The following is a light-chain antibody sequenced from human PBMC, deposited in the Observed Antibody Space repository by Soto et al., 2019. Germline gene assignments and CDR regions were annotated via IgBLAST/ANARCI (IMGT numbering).Light chain of an antibody. CDR1: QGISSA. CDR3: QQFNSYPYT. J-gene: IGKJ2*01. CDR2: DAS. V-gene: IGKV1-13*02. Sequence: AIQLTQSPSSLSASVGDRVTITCRASQGISSAVAWYQQKPGKAPKLLIFDASSLESGVPSRFSGSGSGTDFTLTISSLQPEDFATYSCQQFNSYPYTFGQGTKLEI.